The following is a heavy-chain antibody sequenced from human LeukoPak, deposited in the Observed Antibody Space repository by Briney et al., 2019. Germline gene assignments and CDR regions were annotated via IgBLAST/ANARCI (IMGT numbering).Heavy chain of an antibody. V-gene: IGHV3-48*04. Sequence: GGSLRLSCAASGFTFSSYSMNWVRQAPGKGLEWVSYISSSSSTIYYADSVKGRFTISRDNAKNSLYLQMNSLRAEDTAVYYCARRQTTEYYYYGMDVWGQGTTVTVSS. CDR2: ISSSSSTI. D-gene: IGHD4-17*01. CDR3: ARRQTTEYYYYGMDV. CDR1: GFTFSSYS. J-gene: IGHJ6*02.